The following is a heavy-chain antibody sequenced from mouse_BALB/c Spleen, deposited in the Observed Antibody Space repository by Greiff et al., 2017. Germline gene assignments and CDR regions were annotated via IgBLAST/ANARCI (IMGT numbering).Heavy chain of an antibody. Sequence: DVMLVESGGGLVKPGGSLKLSCAASGFTFSSYAMSWVRQTPEKRLEWVASISSGGSTYYPDSVKGRFTISRDNARNILYLQMSSLRSEDTAMYYCARGRGYGRDYFDYWGQGTTLTVSS. CDR2: ISSGGST. CDR3: ARGRGYGRDYFDY. D-gene: IGHD1-2*01. V-gene: IGHV5-6-5*01. J-gene: IGHJ2*01. CDR1: GFTFSSYA.